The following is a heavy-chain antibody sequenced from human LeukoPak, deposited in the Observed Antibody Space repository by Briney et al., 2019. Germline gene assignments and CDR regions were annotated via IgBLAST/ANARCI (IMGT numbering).Heavy chain of an antibody. J-gene: IGHJ4*02. CDR1: GGSISGYY. D-gene: IGHD3-10*01. V-gene: IGHV4-59*01. Sequence: SETLSLTCTISGGSISGYYWSWIRQPPGKGLEWIGYIYSSATTNYNPSLKSRVTISLDTSKNQFSLKLNSVTAADTAVYYCARRGSGSKIDYWGQGALVTVSS. CDR3: ARRGSGSKIDY. CDR2: IYSSATT.